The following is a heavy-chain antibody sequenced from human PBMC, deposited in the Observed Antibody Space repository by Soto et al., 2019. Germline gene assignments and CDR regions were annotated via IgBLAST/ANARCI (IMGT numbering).Heavy chain of an antibody. J-gene: IGHJ4*02. Sequence: GGSLRLSCAASGFTFSDYYMSWIRQAPGKGLEWVSYISSSSSYTNYADSVKGRFTISRDNAKNSLYLQMNSLRAEDTAVYYCARGHRVADRIDYWGQGTLVTVSS. CDR2: ISSSSSYT. D-gene: IGHD2-15*01. CDR3: ARGHRVADRIDY. CDR1: GFTFSDYY. V-gene: IGHV3-11*06.